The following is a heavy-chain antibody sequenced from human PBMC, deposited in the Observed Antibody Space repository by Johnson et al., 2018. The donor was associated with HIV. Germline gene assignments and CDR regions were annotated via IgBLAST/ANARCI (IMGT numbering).Heavy chain of an antibody. V-gene: IGHV3-64*01. CDR1: GFTFSSYA. D-gene: IGHD5-24*01. J-gene: IGHJ3*02. Sequence: VQLVESGGGLVQPGGSLRLSCAASGFTFSSYAMHWVRQAPGKGLEYVSAISSNGGSTYYANSVKGRFTISRANSKNTLYLQMGSLRAEDMAVYFCARCRDAYTLLSAFDIWGQGTMVTVSS. CDR2: ISSNGGST. CDR3: ARCRDAYTLLSAFDI.